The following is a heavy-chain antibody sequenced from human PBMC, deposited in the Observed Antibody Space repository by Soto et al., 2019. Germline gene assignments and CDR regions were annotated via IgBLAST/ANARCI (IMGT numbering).Heavy chain of an antibody. CDR2: IYYSGSS. V-gene: IGHV4-39*01. D-gene: IGHD3-10*01. CDR3: AIWFGKPSWFDY. CDR1: GFTISSSSYY. Sequence: ETLCLTCTVAGFTISSSSYYWGRQRQPPGQGLEWIGSIYYSGSSYYNPSLKSRATISVDTSKNQFPLKVSSVAASDTAVYYCAIWFGKPSWFDYWGQGTLVTVSS. J-gene: IGHJ5*01.